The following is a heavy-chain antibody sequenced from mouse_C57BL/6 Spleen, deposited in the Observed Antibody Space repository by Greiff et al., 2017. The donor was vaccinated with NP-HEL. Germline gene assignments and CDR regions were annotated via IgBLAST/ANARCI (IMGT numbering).Heavy chain of an antibody. D-gene: IGHD2-5*01. CDR2: ISSGGDYI. Sequence: EVKLVESGEGLVKPGGSLTLSCAASGFTFSSYAMSWVRQPPEKRLEWVAYISSGGDYIYYADPVKGRFTISRDNARNTLYLQMSSLKSEDTAMYYCTRGAYYSNYVGRYYFDYWGQGTTLTVSS. V-gene: IGHV5-9-1*02. CDR1: GFTFSSYA. CDR3: TRGAYYSNYVGRYYFDY. J-gene: IGHJ2*01.